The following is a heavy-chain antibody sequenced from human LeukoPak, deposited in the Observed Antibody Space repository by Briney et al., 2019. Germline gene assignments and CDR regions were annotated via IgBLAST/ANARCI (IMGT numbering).Heavy chain of an antibody. CDR3: AKISGSGYFDY. CDR2: ISGSGGST. V-gene: IGHV3-23*01. J-gene: IGHJ4*02. CDR1: GFTFSSYA. Sequence: PGGSLRLSCAASGFTFSSYAMSWVRQAPGKGLEWVSAISGSGGSTYYADSVKGRFTISRDNSKNTLYLRMNSLILGDTALYYCAKISGSGYFDYWGQGTLVTVSS. D-gene: IGHD3-10*01.